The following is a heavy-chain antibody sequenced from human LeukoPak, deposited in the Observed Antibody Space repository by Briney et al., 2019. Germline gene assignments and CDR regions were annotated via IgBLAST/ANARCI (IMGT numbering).Heavy chain of an antibody. J-gene: IGHJ4*02. CDR1: GFPFSTYG. Sequence: PGRSLRLSCAASGFPFSTYGMHWVRQAPGRGLEWVAFIWYDGSNKYYADSVKGRFTISRDNSKNTLYLQMNSLRVEDTAVYYCGKDFSYYDNSGSGPDYWGQGTLVTVSS. D-gene: IGHD3-22*01. CDR2: IWYDGSNK. V-gene: IGHV3-33*06. CDR3: GKDFSYYDNSGSGPDY.